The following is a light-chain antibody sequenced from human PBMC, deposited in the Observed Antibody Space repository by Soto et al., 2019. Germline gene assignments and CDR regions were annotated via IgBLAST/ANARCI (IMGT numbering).Light chain of an antibody. J-gene: IGKJ4*01. Sequence: DIQMTQSPSSLSASVGDRVTITCRASQNISSYLNWYQQKPGKAPKLLIYAASSLQSGVPSRFSGSGSGTDFTLTISRLQPEDLATYYCQQSYSTPPFGGGTKVEIK. CDR1: QNISSY. CDR2: AAS. V-gene: IGKV1-39*01. CDR3: QQSYSTPP.